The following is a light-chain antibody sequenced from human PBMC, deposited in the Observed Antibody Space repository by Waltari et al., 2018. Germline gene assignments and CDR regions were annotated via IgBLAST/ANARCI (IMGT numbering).Light chain of an antibody. Sequence: QSALTQPASVSGSPGQSITLSCTGTSSDVVGYNYVSWYQQHPGKAPKLMIFDVSNRPSGVSNRFSGSKSGNTASLTISGLQAEDEADYYCSSYISSSTLEVFGGGTRLTVL. CDR3: SSYISSSTLEV. CDR2: DVS. V-gene: IGLV2-14*03. CDR1: SSDVVGYNY. J-gene: IGLJ3*02.